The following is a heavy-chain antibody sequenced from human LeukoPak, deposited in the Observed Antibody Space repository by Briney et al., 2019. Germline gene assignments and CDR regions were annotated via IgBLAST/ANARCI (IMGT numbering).Heavy chain of an antibody. V-gene: IGHV1-18*04. D-gene: IGHD3-10*01. CDR1: GYTFTSYG. Sequence: ASVKVSCKASGYTFTSYGISWVRQAPGQGLEWRGWISAYNGNTNYAQKLQGRVTMTTDTSTSTAYMELRSLRSDDTAVYYCARVGKYYYGSGRPDYWGQGTLVTVSS. CDR3: ARVGKYYYGSGRPDY. J-gene: IGHJ4*02. CDR2: ISAYNGNT.